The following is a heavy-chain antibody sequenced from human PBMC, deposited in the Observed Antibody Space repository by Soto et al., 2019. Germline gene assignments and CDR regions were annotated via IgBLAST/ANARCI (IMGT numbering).Heavy chain of an antibody. CDR2: IIPIFGTT. J-gene: IGHJ5*02. V-gene: IGHV1-69*06. D-gene: IGHD3-22*01. CDR1: GGTFGSDA. Sequence: SVKVSCKASGGTFGSDAITWVRQAPGQGLEWVGRIIPIFGTTNYAQNLQGRVTISADKSTLTSYMELHSLTSDDTALYYCARYRTDSGYYTNWLDPWGQGTQVTFSS. CDR3: ARYRTDSGYYTNWLDP.